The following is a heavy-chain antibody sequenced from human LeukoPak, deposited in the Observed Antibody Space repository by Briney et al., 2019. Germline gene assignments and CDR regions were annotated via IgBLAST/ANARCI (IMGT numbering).Heavy chain of an antibody. Sequence: GGSLRLSCAACGFTFSRYAMSWVRQAPGKGLEWVSAISGSGGSTYYADSVKGRFNTSGDNYKNTLYLQMNRLRAEDTDVSYCQKGSLGPNGYNYLGQRYYLDYWGQETLVTVS. D-gene: IGHD5-24*01. J-gene: IGHJ4*02. CDR1: GFTFSRYA. V-gene: IGHV3-23*01. CDR3: QKGSLGPNGYNYLGQRYYLDY. CDR2: ISGSGGST.